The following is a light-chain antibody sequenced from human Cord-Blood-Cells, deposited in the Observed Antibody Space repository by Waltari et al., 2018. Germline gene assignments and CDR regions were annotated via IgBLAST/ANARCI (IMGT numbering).Light chain of an antibody. J-gene: IGLJ2*01. V-gene: IGLV2-11*01. CDR3: CSYAGSYTV. Sequence: QSSLTQPRPLSVSPGQSVPIPGTGTSTAVGGYNYVSWYQQHPGNAPKLMIYDVSKRPSGVPDRFSGSKSGNTASLTISGLQAEDEADYYCCSYAGSYTVFGGGTKLPVL. CDR1: STAVGGYNY. CDR2: DVS.